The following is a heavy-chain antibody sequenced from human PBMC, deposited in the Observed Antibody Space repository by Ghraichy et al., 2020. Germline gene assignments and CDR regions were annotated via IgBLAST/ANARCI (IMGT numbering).Heavy chain of an antibody. CDR3: ARGQYGLDV. CDR2: IYHRGTT. Sequence: SQTLSLTCAVSGGSINSGGYSWSWIRQPPGKGLEWIGYIYHRGTTYYNPSLKSRVTISLDRSTSQFSLTLNSVTAADTAVYYCARGQYGLDVWGQGTTVTVSS. V-gene: IGHV4-30-2*01. CDR1: GGSINSGGYS. J-gene: IGHJ6*02.